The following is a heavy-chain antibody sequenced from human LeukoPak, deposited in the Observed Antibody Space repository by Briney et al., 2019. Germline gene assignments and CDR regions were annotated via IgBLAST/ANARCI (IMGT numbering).Heavy chain of an antibody. CDR1: GGSISSYY. V-gene: IGHV4-59*08. CDR2: IYYSGST. CDR3: ARGGSSSWFPFDY. J-gene: IGHJ4*02. D-gene: IGHD6-13*01. Sequence: SETLSLTCTVSGGSISSYYWSWIRQPPGKGLEWIGYIYYSGSTNYNPSLKSRVTISVDTSKNQFSLKLSSVTAADTAVYYCARGGSSSWFPFDYWGQGTLVTVSS.